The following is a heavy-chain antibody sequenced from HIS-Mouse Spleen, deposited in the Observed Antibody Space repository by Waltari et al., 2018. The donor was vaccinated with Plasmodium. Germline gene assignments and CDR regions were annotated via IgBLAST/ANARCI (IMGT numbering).Heavy chain of an antibody. Sequence: EVQLVESGGGLVQPGGSLRLSCAASVFTFSSYWMRWVRQDPGKGLEWVANIKQDGSEKYYVDSVKGRFTISRDNAKNSLYLQMNSLRAEDTAVYYCASSWYWYFDLWGRGTLVTVSS. CDR2: IKQDGSEK. CDR3: ASSWYWYFDL. D-gene: IGHD6-13*01. CDR1: VFTFSSYW. V-gene: IGHV3-7*01. J-gene: IGHJ2*01.